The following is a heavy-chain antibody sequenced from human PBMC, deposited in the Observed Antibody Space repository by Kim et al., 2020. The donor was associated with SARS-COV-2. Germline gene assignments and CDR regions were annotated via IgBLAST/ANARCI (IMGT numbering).Heavy chain of an antibody. V-gene: IGHV3-15*01. J-gene: IGHJ4*02. D-gene: IGHD3-10*01. Sequence: GGSLRLSCAASGFTFSNAWMSWVRQAPGKGLEWVGRIKSKTDGWTTDYAAPVKGRFTISRDDSKNTLYLQMNSLKTEDTAVYYCTTGFGEFDPDGDYWGQGTLVTVSS. CDR3: TTGFGEFDPDGDY. CDR2: IKSKTDGWTT. CDR1: GFTFSNAW.